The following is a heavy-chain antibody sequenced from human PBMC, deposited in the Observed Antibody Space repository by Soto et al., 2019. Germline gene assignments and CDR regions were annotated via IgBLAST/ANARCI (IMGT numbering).Heavy chain of an antibody. CDR2: IYWDDNK. CDR1: GFSLTTYGEG. CDR3: EHRPGTGRYDF. D-gene: IGHD3-10*01. V-gene: IGHV2-5*02. Sequence: QISLKESGPTVVKPTQTLTLTCTFSGFSLTTYGEGVAWIRQPPGKALEGLSLIYWDDNKRYSPSLRTRLTITKGSSKNQVVVTMTDTDPEDTGTYFCEHRPGTGRYDFWGQGILVTVS. J-gene: IGHJ4*02.